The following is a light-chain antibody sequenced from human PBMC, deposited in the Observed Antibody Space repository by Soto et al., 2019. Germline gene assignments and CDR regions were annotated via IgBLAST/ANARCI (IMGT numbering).Light chain of an antibody. V-gene: IGKV3-15*01. CDR2: GAS. Sequence: EIVMTQSPATLSLSPGERATLSCRASQSVSSNLAWYQQKPGQAPSRLIYGASTRATGIPVRFSGSGSGTEFTLTISSLQSEDFAVYYCQQYNNWPPLTFGGGTKVEIK. CDR3: QQYNNWPPLT. J-gene: IGKJ4*01. CDR1: QSVSSN.